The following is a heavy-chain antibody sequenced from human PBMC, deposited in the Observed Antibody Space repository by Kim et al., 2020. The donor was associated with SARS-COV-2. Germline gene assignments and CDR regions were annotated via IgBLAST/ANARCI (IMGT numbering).Heavy chain of an antibody. CDR3: AGVSTLCSGGRCYFDY. V-gene: IGHV1-2*02. J-gene: IGHJ4*02. Sequence: KFQGRVTMTRDTSISTAYMELSRLRSDDTAVYYCAGVSTLCSGGRCYFDYWGQGTLVTVSS. D-gene: IGHD2-15*01.